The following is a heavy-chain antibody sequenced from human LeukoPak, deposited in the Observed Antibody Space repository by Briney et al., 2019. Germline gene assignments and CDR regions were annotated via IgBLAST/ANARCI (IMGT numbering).Heavy chain of an antibody. CDR3: AGSSSTNGGFDP. D-gene: IGHD2-2*01. Sequence: SQTLSLTCAVSGGSISSGGYSWSWIRQPPGTGLEWIGYIYHSGSTYYNPSLKSRVTISVDRSKNQFSLKLSSVTAADTAVYYCAGSSSTNGGFDPWGQGTLVTVSS. CDR2: IYHSGST. J-gene: IGHJ5*02. V-gene: IGHV4-30-2*01. CDR1: GGSISSGGYS.